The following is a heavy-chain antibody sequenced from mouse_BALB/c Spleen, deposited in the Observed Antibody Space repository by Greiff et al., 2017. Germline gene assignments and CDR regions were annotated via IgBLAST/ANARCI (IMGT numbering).Heavy chain of an antibody. CDR3: ARFTTVVAKAMDY. CDR1: GYAFSSYW. D-gene: IGHD1-1*01. Sequence: QVQLQQSGAELVRPGSSVKISCKASGYAFSSYWMNWVKQRPGQGLEWIGQIYPGDGDTNYNGKFKGKATLTADKSSSTAYMQLSSLTSEDSAVYYCARFTTVVAKAMDYWGQGTSVTVSS. V-gene: IGHV1-80*01. CDR2: IYPGDGDT. J-gene: IGHJ4*01.